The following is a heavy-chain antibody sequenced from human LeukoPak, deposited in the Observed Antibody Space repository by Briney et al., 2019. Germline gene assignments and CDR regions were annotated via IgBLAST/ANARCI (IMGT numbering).Heavy chain of an antibody. CDR3: ARALYDSSGYYSDY. CDR1: GFTFSDYY. J-gene: IGHJ4*02. CDR2: ISSSSSYT. V-gene: IGHV3-11*05. D-gene: IGHD3-22*01. Sequence: GSLRLSFAASGFTFSDYYMSWIRQAPGKGLEWVSYISSSSSYTNYADSVKGRFTISRDNAKKSLYLQMNSLRAEDTAVYYCARALYDSSGYYSDYWGQGTLVTVSS.